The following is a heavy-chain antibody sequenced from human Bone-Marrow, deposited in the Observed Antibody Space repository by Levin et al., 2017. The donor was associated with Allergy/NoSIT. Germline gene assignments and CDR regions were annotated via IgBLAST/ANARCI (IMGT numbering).Heavy chain of an antibody. D-gene: IGHD4-11*01. CDR2: SSGVDGST. V-gene: IGHV3-23*01. CDR3: AVGGRTTVAMILFDF. Sequence: GGSLRLSCAASGLTFSNFAMSWVRQAPGKGLEWVSVSSGVDGSTYYADSVKGRSTISRDTSKKTLYLQMSSLRAEDTALYYCAVGGRTTVAMILFDFWGQGTLVTVSS. CDR1: GLTFSNFA. J-gene: IGHJ4*02.